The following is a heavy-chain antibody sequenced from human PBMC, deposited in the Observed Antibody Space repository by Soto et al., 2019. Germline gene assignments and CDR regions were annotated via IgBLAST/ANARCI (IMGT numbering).Heavy chain of an antibody. V-gene: IGHV1-18*04. J-gene: IGHJ4*02. D-gene: IGHD6-19*01. Sequence: VASVKVSCKASGYTFTSCGISWVRQAPGQGLEWMGWISAYNGNTNYAQKLQGRVTMTTDTSTSTAYMELRSLRSDDTAVYYCARDVAVAGTDPWDYWGQGTLVTVSS. CDR2: ISAYNGNT. CDR1: GYTFTSCG. CDR3: ARDVAVAGTDPWDY.